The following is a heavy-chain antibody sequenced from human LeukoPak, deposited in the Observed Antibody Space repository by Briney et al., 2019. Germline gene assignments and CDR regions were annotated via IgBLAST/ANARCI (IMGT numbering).Heavy chain of an antibody. V-gene: IGHV4-38-2*01. Sequence: SSETLSLTCAVSGYSISSGYYWGWIWQPPGKGLEWIGIIYHSGSTYYNPSLKSRVTISVDTSKNQFSLKLSSVTAANTAVYYCASALNYYYGMDVWGKGTTVTVSS. J-gene: IGHJ6*04. CDR1: GYSISSGYY. CDR2: IYHSGST. CDR3: ASALNYYYGMDV.